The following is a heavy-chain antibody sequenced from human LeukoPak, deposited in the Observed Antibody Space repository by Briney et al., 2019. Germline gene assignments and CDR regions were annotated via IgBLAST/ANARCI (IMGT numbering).Heavy chain of an antibody. CDR2: IYYSGST. J-gene: IGHJ4*02. D-gene: IGHD6-13*01. CDR1: GGSISSSSYY. CDR3: ARRAAGDYFDY. Sequence: SETLSLTCTVSGGSISSSSYYWGWIRQPPGKGLEWIGTIYYSGSTYYNPSLKSRVAISVDTSKNQFSLKLSSVAAADTAVYYCARRAAGDYFDYWGQGTLVTVSS. V-gene: IGHV4-39*01.